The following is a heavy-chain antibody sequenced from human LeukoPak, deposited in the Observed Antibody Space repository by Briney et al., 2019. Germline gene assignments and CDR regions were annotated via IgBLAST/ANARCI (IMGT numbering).Heavy chain of an antibody. D-gene: IGHD3-10*01. Sequence: GGSLRLSCAASGFTFSSYSMSWVRQAPGKGLEWVSAISGSGGSTYYADSVKGRFTISRDNSKNTLYLQMNSLRAEDTAVYYCAKGPNYYGLYYFDYWGQGTLVTVSS. V-gene: IGHV3-23*01. J-gene: IGHJ4*02. CDR2: ISGSGGST. CDR3: AKGPNYYGLYYFDY. CDR1: GFTFSSYS.